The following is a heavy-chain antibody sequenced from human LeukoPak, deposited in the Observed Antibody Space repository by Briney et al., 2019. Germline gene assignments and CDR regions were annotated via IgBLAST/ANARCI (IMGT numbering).Heavy chain of an antibody. D-gene: IGHD3-10*01. CDR1: GGSISSYY. J-gene: IGHJ6*02. Sequence: SETLSLTCTVSGGSISSYYWSWIRQPPGKGLEWIGYIFYTGSTKYNPSLKSRVTISVDTSKHHLSLKLSSVTAADTAVYYCARHNIGSGNYFGSGTYYNNGMDVWGQGTTVTVSS. V-gene: IGHV4-59*08. CDR3: ARHNIGSGNYFGSGTYYNNGMDV. CDR2: IFYTGST.